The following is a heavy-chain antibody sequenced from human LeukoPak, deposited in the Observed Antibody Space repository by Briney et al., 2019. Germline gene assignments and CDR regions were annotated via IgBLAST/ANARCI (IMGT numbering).Heavy chain of an antibody. CDR2: NHSGTT. Sequence: NHSGTTNYNPSLKSRVTISVDTSKNQFSLKLSSVTAADTAVYYCARGPSSDYGDYVLPTDYWGQGTLVTVSS. CDR3: ARGPSSDYGDYVLPTDY. V-gene: IGHV4-34*01. D-gene: IGHD4-17*01. J-gene: IGHJ4*02.